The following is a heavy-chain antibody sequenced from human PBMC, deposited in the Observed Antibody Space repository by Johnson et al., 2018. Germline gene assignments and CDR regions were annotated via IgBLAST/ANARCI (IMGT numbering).Heavy chain of an antibody. V-gene: IGHV1-69*12. J-gene: IGHJ6*02. CDR3: ASLGDWNDEEVVGMDV. CDR2: IIPIFGTA. Sequence: QVQLVQSGAEVKKPGASVKVSCKASGGTFSSYAISWVRKAPGQGLEWMGGIIPIFGTANYAQKFQGRVTITADESTSTAYMGLSSLRSEDTAVYYCASLGDWNDEEVVGMDVWGQGTTVTVSS. D-gene: IGHD1-1*01. CDR1: GGTFSSYA.